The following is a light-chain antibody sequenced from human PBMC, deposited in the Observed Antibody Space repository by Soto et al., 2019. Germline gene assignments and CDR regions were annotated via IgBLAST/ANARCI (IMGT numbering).Light chain of an antibody. CDR2: AAS. CDR3: QHLDSFPLA. J-gene: IGKJ4*01. CDR1: QSISSH. V-gene: IGKV1-9*01. Sequence: DIQLTQSPSFLSASVGDRVTITCRASQSISSHVAWYRQKSGKAPMLLIYAASTLRSGVPSRFSGSGSRTEFTLTISSLHPEDFATYYCQHLDSFPLAFGGGTTVEI.